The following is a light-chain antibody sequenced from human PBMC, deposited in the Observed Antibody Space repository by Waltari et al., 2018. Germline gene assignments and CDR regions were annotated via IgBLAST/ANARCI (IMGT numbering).Light chain of an antibody. J-gene: IGLJ2*01. CDR1: SSDVGSYNL. CDR2: EVF. Sequence: QSALTQPASVSGSPGQSITISCTGSSSDVGSYNLVSWYQLHPGKAPQVIISEVFTRPSGVSDRFSGSTSGNTASLTISGLRAEDEADYYCSSYEPISISILCGGGTKLTVL. V-gene: IGLV2-23*02. CDR3: SSYEPISISIL.